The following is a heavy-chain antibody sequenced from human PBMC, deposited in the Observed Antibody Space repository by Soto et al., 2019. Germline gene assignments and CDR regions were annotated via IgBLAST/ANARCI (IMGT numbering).Heavy chain of an antibody. D-gene: IGHD4-17*01. CDR3: AKAPPTGHSDY. Sequence: ESGGGLVQPGRSLRLSCAASGFTFDDYAMHWVRQAPGKGLEGVSGISWNSGSIGYADSVKGRFTISRDNAKNSLYLQMNSLRAEDTALYYCAKAPPTGHSDYWGQGTLVIVSS. CDR2: ISWNSGSI. CDR1: GFTFDDYA. J-gene: IGHJ4*02. V-gene: IGHV3-9*01.